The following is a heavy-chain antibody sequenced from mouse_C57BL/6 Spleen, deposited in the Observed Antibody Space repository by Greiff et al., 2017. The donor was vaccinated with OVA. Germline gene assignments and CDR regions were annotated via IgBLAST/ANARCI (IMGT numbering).Heavy chain of an antibody. CDR1: GYSFTGYF. V-gene: IGHV1-20*01. Sequence: EVQLQQSGPELVKPGDSVKISCKASGYSFTGYFMNWVMQSHGKSLEWIGRINPYNGDTFYNQKFKGKATLTVDKSSSTAHMELRSLTAEDSAVYYCARDYGSNYWGKGTTLTVSS. J-gene: IGHJ2*01. CDR3: ARDYGSNY. D-gene: IGHD1-1*01. CDR2: INPYNGDT.